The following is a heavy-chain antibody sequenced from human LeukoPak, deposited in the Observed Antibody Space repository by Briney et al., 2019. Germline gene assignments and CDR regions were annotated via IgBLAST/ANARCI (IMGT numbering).Heavy chain of an antibody. J-gene: IGHJ3*02. Sequence: ASVKVSCKVSGYTLTELSMHWVRQAPVKGLEWMGGFDPEDGETIYAQKFQGRVTMTEDTSTDTAYMELSSLRSEDTAVYYCATDLQLGIWDRLEAFDIRGQGTMVTVSS. CDR3: ATDLQLGIWDRLEAFDI. D-gene: IGHD7-27*01. CDR1: GYTLTELS. V-gene: IGHV1-24*01. CDR2: FDPEDGET.